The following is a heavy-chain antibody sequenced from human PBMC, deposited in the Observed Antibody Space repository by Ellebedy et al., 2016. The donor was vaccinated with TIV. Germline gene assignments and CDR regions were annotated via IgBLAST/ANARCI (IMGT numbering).Heavy chain of an antibody. V-gene: IGHV3-53*01. J-gene: IGHJ1*01. Sequence: GESLKISCAASGFTFSSYAMIWVRQAQGKGLEWVSVIYDGGRTSYADSVTGRFTISIDSSKNTLYLQMNSLRAEDTAIYYCSREAGTSGWYSGFQHWGQGTLVTVS. CDR1: GFTFSSYA. CDR2: IYDGGRT. D-gene: IGHD6-19*01. CDR3: SREAGTSGWYSGFQH.